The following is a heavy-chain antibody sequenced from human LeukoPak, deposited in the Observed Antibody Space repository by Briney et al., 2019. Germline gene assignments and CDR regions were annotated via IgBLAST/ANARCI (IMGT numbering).Heavy chain of an antibody. Sequence: PGGSLRLSCAASGFIFSSYGMHWVRQAPGKGLEWVAFIRYDGSNTYYADSVKGRFTISRDNSKNTLYLQMNSLKTEDTALYYCARQMATILDGILDYWGQGTLVTVSS. J-gene: IGHJ4*02. D-gene: IGHD5-24*01. CDR1: GFIFSSYG. V-gene: IGHV3-30*02. CDR2: IRYDGSNT. CDR3: ARQMATILDGILDY.